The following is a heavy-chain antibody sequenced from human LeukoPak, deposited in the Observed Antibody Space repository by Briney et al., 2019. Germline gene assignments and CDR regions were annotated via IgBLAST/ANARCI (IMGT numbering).Heavy chain of an antibody. CDR2: VNRDGSET. J-gene: IGHJ6*02. CDR1: GFALSSHW. CDR3: ARNNGMDV. Sequence: GGSLRLSCAASGFALSSHWMTWVRRVPGRGPEWVANVNRDGSETYYLDSVKGRFTISKDNAKNSLHLQMNSLGAEDTALYHCARNNGMDVWGQGTTVIVSS. V-gene: IGHV3-7*03.